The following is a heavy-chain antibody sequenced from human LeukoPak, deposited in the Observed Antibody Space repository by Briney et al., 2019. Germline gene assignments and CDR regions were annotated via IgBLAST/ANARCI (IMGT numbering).Heavy chain of an antibody. Sequence: GGSLRLSCAASGFTFSSYAMSWVRQAPGKGLEWVSAISGSVGSTYYADSVKGRFTISRDNSKNTLYLQMNSLRAEDTAVYYCAKTGSSSWYYFDYWGQGTLVTVSS. CDR2: ISGSVGST. CDR1: GFTFSSYA. CDR3: AKTGSSSWYYFDY. D-gene: IGHD6-13*01. V-gene: IGHV3-23*01. J-gene: IGHJ4*02.